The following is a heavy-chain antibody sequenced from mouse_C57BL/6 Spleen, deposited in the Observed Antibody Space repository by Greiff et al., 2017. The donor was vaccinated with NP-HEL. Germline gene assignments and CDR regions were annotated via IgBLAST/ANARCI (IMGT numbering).Heavy chain of an antibody. V-gene: IGHV3-6*01. CDR3: ARASHYDGYFDV. CDR2: ISYDGSN. J-gene: IGHJ1*03. Sequence: ESGPGLVKPSQSLSLTCSVTGYSITSGYYWNWIRQFPGNKLEWMGYISYDGSNNYNPSLKNRISITRDTSKNQFFLKLNSVTTEDTATYYCARASHYDGYFDVWGTGTTVTVSS. D-gene: IGHD2-4*01. CDR1: GYSITSGYY.